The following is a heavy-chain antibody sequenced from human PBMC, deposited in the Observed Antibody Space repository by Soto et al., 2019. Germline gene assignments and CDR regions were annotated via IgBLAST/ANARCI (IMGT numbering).Heavy chain of an antibody. CDR3: TTDPLGLTGYHVVDY. CDR1: SVSNAW. CDR2: IKSKTDGGTT. J-gene: IGHJ4*02. D-gene: IGHD3-9*01. Sequence: SVSNAWMNWVRQAPGKGLEWVGRIKSKTDGGTTDYAAPVKGRFTISRDDSKNTLYLQMNSLKTEDTAVYYCTTDPLGLTGYHVVDYWGQGTLVTVSS. V-gene: IGHV3-15*07.